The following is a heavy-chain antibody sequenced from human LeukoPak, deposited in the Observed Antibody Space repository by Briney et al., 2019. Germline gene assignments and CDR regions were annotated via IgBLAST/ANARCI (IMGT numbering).Heavy chain of an antibody. D-gene: IGHD6-19*01. V-gene: IGHV3-23*01. J-gene: IGHJ5*02. CDR3: VRVAGWHWFDP. Sequence: GGGLRLFCSTPGFTLSSYDTSWGRQAPGGGLEWVSSIRRSGENTYYGDAVKGRFTISRDNSKNTVYLQMNNMRVDDTAVYYCVRVAGWHWFDPWGQGALVTVSS. CDR1: GFTLSSYD. CDR2: IRRSGENT.